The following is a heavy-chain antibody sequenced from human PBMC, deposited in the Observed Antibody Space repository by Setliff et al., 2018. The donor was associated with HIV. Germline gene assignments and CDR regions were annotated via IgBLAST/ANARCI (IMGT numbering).Heavy chain of an antibody. CDR3: AKDRFSGSSSLDS. D-gene: IGHD1-26*01. CDR1: GFTFRSYW. V-gene: IGHV3-74*01. CDR2: ITSDGSDT. Sequence: GGSLRLSCVASGFTFRSYWMHWVRQVPGKGLMWVSHITSDGSDTTYADSVKGRFTISRDNSKNTLYLQMNSLKSEDTAIYYCAKDRFSGSSSLDSWGQGTLVTVS. J-gene: IGHJ4*02.